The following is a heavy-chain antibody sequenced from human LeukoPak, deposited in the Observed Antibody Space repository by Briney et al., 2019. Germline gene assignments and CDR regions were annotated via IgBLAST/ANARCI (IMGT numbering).Heavy chain of an antibody. CDR2: IYHSGST. V-gene: IGHV4-38-2*01. J-gene: IGHJ5*02. D-gene: IGHD3-10*01. CDR3: ARGITMVRGVIMFDP. CDR1: GYSISSGYY. Sequence: SETLSLTCAVSGYSISSGYYWGWIRQPPGKGLEWIGSIYHSGSTYYNPSLKGRVTISVDTSKNQFSLKLSSVTAADTAVYYCARGITMVRGVIMFDPWGQGTLVTVSS.